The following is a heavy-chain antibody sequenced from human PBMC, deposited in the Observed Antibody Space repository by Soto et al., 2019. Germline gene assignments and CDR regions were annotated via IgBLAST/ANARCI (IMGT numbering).Heavy chain of an antibody. CDR3: AHVYGGYDNFDY. V-gene: IGHV2-5*02. Sequence: QITLKESGPTLVKPTQTLTLTCTFSGFSLSTSGVGVGWIRQPPGKALEWLALIYWDDDKRSSPSLKSRLTITKDTSKNQVVLTMTNMDPVDTAPYYCAHVYGGYDNFDYWGQGTLVTVSS. D-gene: IGHD5-12*01. CDR2: IYWDDDK. CDR1: GFSLSTSGVG. J-gene: IGHJ4*02.